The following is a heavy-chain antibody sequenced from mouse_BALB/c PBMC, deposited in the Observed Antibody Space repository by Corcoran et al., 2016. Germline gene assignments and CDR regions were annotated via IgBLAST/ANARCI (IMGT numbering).Heavy chain of an antibody. CDR3: ARRAMVS. V-gene: IGHV14-3*02. J-gene: IGHJ4*01. Sequence: EVQLQQSGAELVKPGASVKLSCTASGFNIKDTYMHWVKERPEQGLEWSGRIDSANGNTKYDPKFQGKATIKADTSSNTAYLQISSLTSEDTAVYYCARRAMVSWGQGTSVTVSS. CDR1: GFNIKDTY. CDR2: IDSANGNT.